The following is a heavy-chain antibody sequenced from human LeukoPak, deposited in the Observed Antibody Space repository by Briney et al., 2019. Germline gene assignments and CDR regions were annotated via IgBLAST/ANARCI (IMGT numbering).Heavy chain of an antibody. CDR3: ARGGGGFDY. CDR1: GFTFSIYE. V-gene: IGHV3-20*04. CDR2: INWNGGST. Sequence: PGGSLRLSCAASGFTFSIYEMNWVRQAPGKGLEWVSGINWNGGSTGYADSVKGRFTISRDNAKNSLYLQMNSLRAEDTALYYCARGGGGFDYWGQGTLVTVSS. D-gene: IGHD3-16*01. J-gene: IGHJ4*02.